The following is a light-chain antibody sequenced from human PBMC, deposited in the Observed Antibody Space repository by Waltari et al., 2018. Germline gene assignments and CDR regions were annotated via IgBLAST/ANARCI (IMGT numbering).Light chain of an antibody. V-gene: IGKV3-20*01. CDR2: HAS. CDR3: QKYDFLPAT. J-gene: IGKJ1*01. CDR1: QGVGKY. Sequence: ETVLTQSPGPLSSSPGARATRPCRASQGVGKYLAWYQQRPGQAPKLLLYHASIRATGIPDRFSGSGYGTDFSLTISRLEPEDFAVYYCQKYDFLPATFGQGTTVEIK.